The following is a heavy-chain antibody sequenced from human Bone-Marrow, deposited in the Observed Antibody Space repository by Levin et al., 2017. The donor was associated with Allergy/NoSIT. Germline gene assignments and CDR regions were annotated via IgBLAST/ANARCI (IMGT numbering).Heavy chain of an antibody. CDR1: GFSFSSYA. Sequence: GESLKISCAASGFSFSSYAMHWVRQAPGKGLEWVAVILFDGSNRDYADSVKGRFTISRDNSKNTLYLQMNSLRPEDTAVYYCTRGLWSGYHYYFDQWGQGTLVTVSS. CDR2: ILFDGSNR. D-gene: IGHD3-3*01. J-gene: IGHJ4*02. V-gene: IGHV3-30-3*01. CDR3: TRGLWSGYHYYFDQ.